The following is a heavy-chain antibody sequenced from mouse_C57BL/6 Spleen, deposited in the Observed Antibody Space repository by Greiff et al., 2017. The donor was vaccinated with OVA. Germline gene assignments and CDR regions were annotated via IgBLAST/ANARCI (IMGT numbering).Heavy chain of an antibody. CDR1: GYSFTGYY. Sequence: VQLQQSGPELVKPGASVKISCKASGYSFTGYYMNWVKQSPEKSLEWIGEINPSTGGTTYNQKFKDKATLTVDKSSSTAYMQLKSLTSEDSAVYYCARTAQATFDYWGQGTTLTVSS. D-gene: IGHD3-2*02. CDR2: INPSTGGT. CDR3: ARTAQATFDY. V-gene: IGHV1-42*01. J-gene: IGHJ2*01.